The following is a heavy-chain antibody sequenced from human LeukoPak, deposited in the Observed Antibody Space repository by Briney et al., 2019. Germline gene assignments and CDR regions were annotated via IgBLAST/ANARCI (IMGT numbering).Heavy chain of an antibody. Sequence: GGSLRLSCAVSGLTFTDAWMSWVRQAPGKGLEWVGRIKSKTDGGTTDYAAPVKGRFTISRDDSKNTLYLQMNSLKTEDTAMYYCTTVHSSGWTVFDYWGQGTLVTVSS. CDR3: TTVHSSGWTVFDY. V-gene: IGHV3-15*01. D-gene: IGHD6-19*01. J-gene: IGHJ4*02. CDR1: GLTFTDAW. CDR2: IKSKTDGGTT.